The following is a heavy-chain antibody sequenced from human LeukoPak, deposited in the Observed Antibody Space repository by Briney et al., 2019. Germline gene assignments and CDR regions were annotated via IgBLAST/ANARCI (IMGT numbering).Heavy chain of an antibody. Sequence: GGSLRLSCAAPGITFSHYDITWVRQAPGRGLEYVSCSAYGGSIHYADSVKGRFTISRDNSKNTVYLQMTNLRAEDTARYHCAKHPGRSGYRSNWYVSYFDSWGQGALVTVSS. CDR3: AKHPGRSGYRSNWYVSYFDS. V-gene: IGHV3-23*01. CDR2: SAYGGSI. D-gene: IGHD6-13*01. CDR1: GITFSHYD. J-gene: IGHJ4*02.